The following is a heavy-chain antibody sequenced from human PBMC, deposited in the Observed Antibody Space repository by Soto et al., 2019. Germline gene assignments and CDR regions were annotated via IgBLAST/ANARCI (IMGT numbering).Heavy chain of an antibody. CDR2: ISNSGSIK. CDR1: GFTFSDYY. V-gene: IGHV3-11*01. J-gene: IGHJ5*02. Sequence: QVQLVESGGGLVKPGGSLRLSCAASGFTFSDYYMSWIRQTPGKGLEWLSYISNSGSIKYYADSVKGRFTISRDNARKSLYLQMNSLRAEDTAVYYCARDSSPCSGCDCSINWFDPWGQGTLVTVSS. CDR3: ARDSSPCSGCDCSINWFDP. D-gene: IGHD2-21*02.